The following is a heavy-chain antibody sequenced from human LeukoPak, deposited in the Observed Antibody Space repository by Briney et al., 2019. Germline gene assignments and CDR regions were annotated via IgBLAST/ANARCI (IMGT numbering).Heavy chain of an antibody. CDR1: GYTFTSYG. J-gene: IGHJ6*03. V-gene: IGHV1-18*01. D-gene: IGHD6-6*01. Sequence: GASVKVSCKASGYTFTSYGISWVRQAPGQGLEWMGWISAYNGNTNYAQKLQGRVTMTTDTSTSTAYMELRSLRSDDTAVYYCARSYRQLPSARPHYYYYYYYMDVWGKGTTVTVSS. CDR3: ARSYRQLPSARPHYYYYYYYMDV. CDR2: ISAYNGNT.